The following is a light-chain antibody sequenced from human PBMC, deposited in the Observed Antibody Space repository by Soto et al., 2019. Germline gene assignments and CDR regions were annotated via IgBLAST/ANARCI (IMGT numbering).Light chain of an antibody. J-gene: IGKJ1*01. Sequence: EIVLTQSPGTLSLSPGERATLSCRASQSVSSSYLAWYQQKPGQPPRLLIYGASSRATGIPDRFSGSGSGTDFALTINRLEPEDFAVYYCQQYGSSPWTFGHGTKVEI. V-gene: IGKV3-20*01. CDR2: GAS. CDR3: QQYGSSPWT. CDR1: QSVSSSY.